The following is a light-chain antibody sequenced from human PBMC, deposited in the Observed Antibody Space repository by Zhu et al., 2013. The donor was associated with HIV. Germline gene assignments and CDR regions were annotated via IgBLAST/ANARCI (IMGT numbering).Light chain of an antibody. V-gene: IGLV2-8*01. CDR2: EVT. J-gene: IGLJ3*02. CDR3: SSYAGSNKWV. Sequence: QSALSQPPSASGSLGQSVTISCSGTTSDVGAYNYVSWYQQHPGGAPKLKIYEVTKRPPGVPDRFSGSKSGSLASLTISGLQPEDEADYYCSSYAGSNKWVFGGGTKLTVL. CDR1: TSDVGAYNY.